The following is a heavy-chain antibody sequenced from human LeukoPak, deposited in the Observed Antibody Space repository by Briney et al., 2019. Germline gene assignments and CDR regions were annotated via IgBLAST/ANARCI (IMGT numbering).Heavy chain of an antibody. V-gene: IGHV1-8*02. J-gene: IGHJ4*02. D-gene: IGHD3-10*01. CDR2: MNAYSGNT. CDR1: GYTFTSYD. Sequence: ASVKVSCKASGYTFTSYDINWVRQATGQGLEWMGWMNAYSGNTGYAQKFQGRVTMTRNTSISTAYMELSSLRSEDTAVYYCARGRITYSAGVTMALGHYWGQGTLVTVSS. CDR3: ARGRITYSAGVTMALGHY.